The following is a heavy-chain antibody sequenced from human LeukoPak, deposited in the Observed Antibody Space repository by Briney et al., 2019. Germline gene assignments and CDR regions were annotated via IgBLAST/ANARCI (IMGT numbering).Heavy chain of an antibody. V-gene: IGHV1-46*01. J-gene: IGHJ5*02. Sequence: GASVKVSCQASGYTFTNNYMLWVRQAPGQGLEWMAVINPHSTTTTYARKFQGRLTMSRDMSTTTDYMELSSLTSEDTAMYYCARDHSVEDRAWWFDPWGQGTLVTVSS. CDR2: INPHSTTT. CDR1: GYTFTNNY. D-gene: IGHD4-23*01. CDR3: ARDHSVEDRAWWFDP.